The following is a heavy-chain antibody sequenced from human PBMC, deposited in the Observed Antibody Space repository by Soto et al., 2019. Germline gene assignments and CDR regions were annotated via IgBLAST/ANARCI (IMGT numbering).Heavy chain of an antibody. J-gene: IGHJ5*02. CDR1: GFSLSSAGLG. V-gene: IGHV2-26*04. D-gene: IGHD6-13*01. CDR3: ASTYSTSWYWFDP. CDR2: IFSNDEK. Sequence: QVTVKESGLVLVKPTETLTLTCTVSGFSLSSAGLGVSWIRQPPGKALEWLAHIFSNDEKAYSTSLKSRLTISKDTSKSQVVLTMTNMDPVDTATYYCASTYSTSWYWFDPWGQGTLVTVSS.